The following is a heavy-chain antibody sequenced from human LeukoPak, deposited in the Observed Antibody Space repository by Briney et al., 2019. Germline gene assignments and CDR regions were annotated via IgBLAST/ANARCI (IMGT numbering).Heavy chain of an antibody. Sequence: SQTLSLTCTVSGDSISSADYYWSWLRQPPGKGLEWIGYIYYSGSTYYNPSLRSRLTISIDTSKKQFSLKLSSVTAADTAVYYCARVLFASYSQLDYWGQGALVAVSS. CDR1: GDSISSADYY. CDR3: ARVLFASYSQLDY. D-gene: IGHD1-26*01. CDR2: IYYSGST. J-gene: IGHJ4*02. V-gene: IGHV4-30-4*01.